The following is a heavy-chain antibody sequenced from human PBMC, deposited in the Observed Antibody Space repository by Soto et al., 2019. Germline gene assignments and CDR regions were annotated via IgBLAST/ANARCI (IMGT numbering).Heavy chain of an antibody. CDR3: ATERVYSISFTFDS. CDR2: IKTKADGGTS. CDR1: GFTFGSYS. D-gene: IGHD6-6*01. Sequence: GGSLRLSCTASGFTFGSYSMNWVRQAPGKGLEWVGRIKTKADGGTSDYAAPVQGRFIISRDDSKNTLYLQMNSLKTDDTAVYYCATERVYSISFTFDSWGQGTPVTVSS. V-gene: IGHV3-15*07. J-gene: IGHJ4*02.